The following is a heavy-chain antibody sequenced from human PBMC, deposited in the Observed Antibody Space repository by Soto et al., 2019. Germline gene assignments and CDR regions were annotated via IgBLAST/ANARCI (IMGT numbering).Heavy chain of an antibody. Sequence: DSVRGCCEAPGYTFTSYGISSVRQAPGQGLAWMGWISAYSGNAHXAQKLQGRVTMTIDTSTSPADIELRSLRSADTAACSCARRSSSGYFLGGQGTLVTVSS. V-gene: IGHV1-18*01. J-gene: IGHJ4*02. CDR3: ARRSSSGYFL. CDR1: GYTFTSYG. D-gene: IGHD3-22*01. CDR2: ISAYSGNA.